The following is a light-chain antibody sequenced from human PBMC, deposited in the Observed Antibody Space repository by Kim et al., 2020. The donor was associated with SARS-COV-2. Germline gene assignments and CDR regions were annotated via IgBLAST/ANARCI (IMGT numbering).Light chain of an antibody. CDR3: QQYNSWPSSLT. V-gene: IGKV3-15*01. J-gene: IGKJ4*01. Sequence: EIVMTQSPATLSVSPGERATLSCRASQSVSSNLALYQQKPGQAPTRLIYGASTRATGIPARFSGSGSGTEFTLTISSLQSEDFAVYYCQQYNSWPSSLTFGGGTKVDIK. CDR2: GAS. CDR1: QSVSSN.